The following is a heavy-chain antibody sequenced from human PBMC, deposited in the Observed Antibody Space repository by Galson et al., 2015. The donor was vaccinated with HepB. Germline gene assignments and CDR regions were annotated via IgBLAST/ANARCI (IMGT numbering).Heavy chain of an antibody. CDR1: GFSLSTSGMR. Sequence: PALVTPPQTLTLTCTFSGFSLSTSGMRVSWIRQPPGKALEWLARIDWDDEKSYSTSLKSRLTISKDTSKSQVVLTMINMDPVDTATYDCARIEVTVFWGYYYMDVWGKGTTVTVSS. V-gene: IGHV2-70*04. J-gene: IGHJ6*03. CDR3: ARIEVTVFWGYYYMDV. D-gene: IGHD3-16*01. CDR2: IDWDDEK.